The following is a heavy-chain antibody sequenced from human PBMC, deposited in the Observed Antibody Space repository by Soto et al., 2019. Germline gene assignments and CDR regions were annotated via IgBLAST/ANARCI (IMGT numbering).Heavy chain of an antibody. CDR1: GYSISSVYC. CDR3: ALEMGHCTSTNCYAWFGP. V-gene: IGHV4-38-2*01. CDR2: FLHTGTS. D-gene: IGHD2-2*01. J-gene: IGHJ5*02. Sequence: SETLSLTCVVSGYSISSVYCWVWLRQPPGKGLEWIRTFLHTGTSYYNSALHRLVTISVDTSKPGCSLYFRSMTAAYTARHYFALEMGHCTSTNCYAWFGPWGQGTLFTVSS.